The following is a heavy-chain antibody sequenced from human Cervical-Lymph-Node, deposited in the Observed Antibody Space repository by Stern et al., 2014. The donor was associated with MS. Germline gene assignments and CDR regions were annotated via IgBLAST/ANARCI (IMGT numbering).Heavy chain of an antibody. D-gene: IGHD1-26*01. CDR2: LIPIFGTA. Sequence: VQLVQSGAEVKKPGSSVKVSCTASGGTFTSSAIRWVRQAPGPGLEWLGGLIPIFGTANYAQKFQGRVTITADESTSTAYMELSSLRSEDTAVYYCARGELKEGLVRGMDVWGQGTTVTVSS. CDR1: GGTFTSSA. J-gene: IGHJ6*02. CDR3: ARGELKEGLVRGMDV. V-gene: IGHV1-69*01.